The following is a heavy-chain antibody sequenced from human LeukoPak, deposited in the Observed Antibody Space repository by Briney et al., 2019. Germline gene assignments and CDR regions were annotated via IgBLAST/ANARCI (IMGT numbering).Heavy chain of an antibody. D-gene: IGHD6-13*01. J-gene: IGHJ4*02. CDR3: ARRNPGYYRIAAAGPMGY. V-gene: IGHV4-34*01. CDR1: GGSFSGYY. Sequence: SETLSLTCAVYGGSFSGYYWSWIRQPPGKGLEWIGEINHSGSTNYNPSLKSRVTISVDTSKNQFSLKLSSVTAADTAVYYCARRNPGYYRIAAAGPMGYWGQGTLVTVSS. CDR2: INHSGST.